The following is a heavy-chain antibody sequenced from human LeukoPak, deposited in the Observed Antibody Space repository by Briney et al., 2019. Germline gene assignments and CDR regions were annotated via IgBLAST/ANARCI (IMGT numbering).Heavy chain of an antibody. CDR1: GFTFSNYA. CDR3: ARVMGSTSVDY. D-gene: IGHD2-2*01. V-gene: IGHV3-23*01. J-gene: IGHJ4*02. Sequence: GGSLRLSCAASGFTFSNYAMSWVRQAPGKGLEWVSAISGSGGSTYYADSVKGRFTISRDDAKNTLYLQMNSLRADDTAVYYCARVMGSTSVDYWGQGTLVTVSS. CDR2: ISGSGGST.